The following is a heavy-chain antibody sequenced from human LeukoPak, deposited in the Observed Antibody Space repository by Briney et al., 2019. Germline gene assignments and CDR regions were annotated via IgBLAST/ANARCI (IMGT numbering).Heavy chain of an antibody. CDR1: GYTFTSYY. D-gene: IGHD3-22*01. CDR3: ASHYDSSGYTDDC. Sequence: ASVRVSCKASGYTFTSYYMHWVRQAPGQGLEWMGIINPSGGSTSYAQKFQGRVTMTRDTSTSTVYMELSSPRSEDTAVYYCASHYDSSGYTDDCWGQGTLVTVSS. J-gene: IGHJ4*02. V-gene: IGHV1-46*01. CDR2: INPSGGST.